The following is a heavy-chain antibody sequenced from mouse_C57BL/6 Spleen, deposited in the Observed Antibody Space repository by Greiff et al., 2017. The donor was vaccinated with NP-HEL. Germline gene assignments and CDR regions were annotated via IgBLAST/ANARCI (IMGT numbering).Heavy chain of an antibody. Sequence: QVQLQQPGAELVKPGASVKLSCKASGYTFTSYWMHWVKQRPGRGLEWIGRIDPNSGGTKYNEKFKSKATLTVDKPSSTAYMQLSSLTSEDSAVYYFARPPYYYGSSSFAYWGQGTLVTVSA. CDR1: GYTFTSYW. D-gene: IGHD1-1*01. V-gene: IGHV1-72*01. CDR2: IDPNSGGT. CDR3: ARPPYYYGSSSFAY. J-gene: IGHJ3*01.